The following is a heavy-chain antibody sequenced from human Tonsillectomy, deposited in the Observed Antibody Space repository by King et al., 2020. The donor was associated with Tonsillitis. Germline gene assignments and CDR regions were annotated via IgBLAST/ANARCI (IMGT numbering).Heavy chain of an antibody. CDR3: ARGGGPPYNDFCTCYYFDY. CDR2: IIPLFGTT. V-gene: IGHV1-69*01. Sequence: QLVQSGAEVKKPGSSVKVSCKASGGTFTSYGINWVRQAPGQGLEWMGGIIPLFGTTNYARKFQGRVTLTADDSTDTAYMELTSLTSEDTAVYYCARGGGPPYNDFCTCYYFDYWGQGTLVTVSS. CDR1: GGTFTSYG. D-gene: IGHD3-3*01. J-gene: IGHJ4*01.